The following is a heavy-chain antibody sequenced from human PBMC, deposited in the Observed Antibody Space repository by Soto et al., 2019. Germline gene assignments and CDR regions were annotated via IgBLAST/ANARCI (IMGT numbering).Heavy chain of an antibody. Sequence: SETLSLTCSVSGGSITNYVSVWSWIRQSPEKGLEWIGYISSSGTTYYNPSLKSRLAISLDTSRSQFSLELRSVTAADTALYYCAHEGAVSRLFDPWGQGNLVTVSS. CDR1: GGSITNYVSV. CDR3: AHEGAVSRLFDP. J-gene: IGHJ5*02. V-gene: IGHV4-30-4*01. CDR2: ISSSGTT. D-gene: IGHD2-21*01.